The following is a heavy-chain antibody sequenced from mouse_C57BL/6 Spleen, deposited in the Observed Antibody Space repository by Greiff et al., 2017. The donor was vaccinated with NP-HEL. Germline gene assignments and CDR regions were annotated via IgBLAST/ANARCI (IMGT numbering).Heavy chain of an antibody. D-gene: IGHD2-5*01. CDR3: TSYSNYALDY. V-gene: IGHV6-6*01. J-gene: IGHJ4*01. CDR2: IRNKANNHAT. CDR1: GFTFSDAW. Sequence: EVQVVESGGGLVQPGGSMKLSCAASGFTFSDAWMDWVRQSPEKGLEWVAEIRNKANNHATYYAESVKGRFTISRDDSKSSVYLQMNSLRAEDTGIYYCTSYSNYALDYWGQGTSVTVSS.